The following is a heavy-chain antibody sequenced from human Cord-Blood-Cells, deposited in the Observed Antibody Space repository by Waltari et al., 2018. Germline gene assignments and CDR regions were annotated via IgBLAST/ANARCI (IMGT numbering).Heavy chain of an antibody. J-gene: IGHJ4*02. CDR3: AREDNGYFDY. Sequence: QVQLVESGGGVVQPGRSLRLSCAASGFTFSSYAMHWVRQAPGKGLEWVAVISYDGSNKYYADSVKGRFTISRDNSKNTLYLQRNSLRAEDTAVYYCAREDNGYFDYWGQGTLVTVSS. D-gene: IGHD2-8*01. CDR1: GFTFSSYA. CDR2: ISYDGSNK. V-gene: IGHV3-30*04.